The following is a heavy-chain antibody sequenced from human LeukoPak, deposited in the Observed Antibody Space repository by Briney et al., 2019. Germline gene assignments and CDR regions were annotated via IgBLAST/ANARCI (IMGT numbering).Heavy chain of an antibody. Sequence: PGGSLRLSCAASGFTFSSYWMHWVRQAPGRGLVWVSRINSDGSSTSYADSVKGRITISRDNAKNTLYLQMNSLRAEDTAVYYCARESLGDGYNLDYWGQGTLVTVSS. J-gene: IGHJ4*02. CDR1: GFTFSSYW. V-gene: IGHV3-74*01. CDR2: INSDGSST. CDR3: ARESLGDGYNLDY. D-gene: IGHD5-24*01.